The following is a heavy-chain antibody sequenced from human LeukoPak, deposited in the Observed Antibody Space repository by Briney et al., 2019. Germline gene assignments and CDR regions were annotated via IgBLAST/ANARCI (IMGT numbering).Heavy chain of an antibody. CDR2: INSDGGST. J-gene: IGHJ3*02. CDR3: AGARNYYYGSGSYYLFAFDI. V-gene: IGHV3-74*01. CDR1: GFTFSSYW. D-gene: IGHD3-10*01. Sequence: GGSLRLACAASGFTFSSYWMHWGRQAPGKRLLWVSRINSDGGSTIYADSVKGRFTISRDNAKNTLYLQMNSLRAEDTAVYYCAGARNYYYGSGSYYLFAFDIWGQGTMVTVSS.